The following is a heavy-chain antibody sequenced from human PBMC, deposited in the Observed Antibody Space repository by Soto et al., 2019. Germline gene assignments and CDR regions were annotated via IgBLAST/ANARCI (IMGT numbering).Heavy chain of an antibody. V-gene: IGHV1-46*01. CDR3: ARLVTHALWFDP. CDR2: VNPSGGST. Sequence: VASVKVSCKASGYTFTSYYMHWVRQAPGQGLEWMGIVNPSGGSTSYAQKFQGRVTMTRDTSTSTVYMELSSLRSEDTAVYYCARLVTHALWFDPWGQGTLVTVSS. D-gene: IGHD2-21*02. CDR1: GYTFTSYY. J-gene: IGHJ5*02.